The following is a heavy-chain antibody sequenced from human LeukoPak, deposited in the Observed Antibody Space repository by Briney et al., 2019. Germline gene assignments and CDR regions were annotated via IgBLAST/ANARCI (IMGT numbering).Heavy chain of an antibody. V-gene: IGHV3-23*01. CDR2: ISGSGGST. D-gene: IGHD6-19*01. J-gene: IGHJ5*02. CDR3: ARDGGSSGWYVWFDP. CDR1: GFTFSSYA. Sequence: GGSLRLSCAASGFTFSSYAMSWVRQAPGKGLEWVSAISGSGGSTYYADSVKGRFTISRDNSKNTLYLQMNSLRAEDTAVYYCARDGGSSGWYVWFDPWGQGTLVTVSS.